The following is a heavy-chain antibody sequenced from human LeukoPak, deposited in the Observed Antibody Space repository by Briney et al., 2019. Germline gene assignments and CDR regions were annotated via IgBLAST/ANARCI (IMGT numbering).Heavy chain of an antibody. Sequence: ASVKVSCKASGYTFTSYGISWVRQAPGQGLEWMGWISAYNGNTNYAQKLQGRVTMTTDTSTSTAYMELRSLRSDDTAVYYCARDSGTYCGSTSCYVVYGMDVWGQGTTVTVSS. J-gene: IGHJ6*02. CDR2: ISAYNGNT. CDR3: ARDSGTYCGSTSCYVVYGMDV. V-gene: IGHV1-18*01. CDR1: GYTFTSYG. D-gene: IGHD2-2*01.